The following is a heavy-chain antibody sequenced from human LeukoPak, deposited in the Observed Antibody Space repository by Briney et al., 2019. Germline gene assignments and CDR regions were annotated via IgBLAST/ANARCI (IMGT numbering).Heavy chain of an antibody. CDR1: GFTFSSYA. D-gene: IGHD6-6*01. CDR2: ISGSGGST. Sequence: GGSLRLSCAASGFTFSSYAMSWVRQAPGKGLEWVSAISGSGGSTYYADSVKGRFTISRDNSKNTLYLQMNSLRAEDTAVYYCANPLTAARPVGDDYWGQGTLVTVSS. J-gene: IGHJ4*02. V-gene: IGHV3-23*01. CDR3: ANPLTAARPVGDDY.